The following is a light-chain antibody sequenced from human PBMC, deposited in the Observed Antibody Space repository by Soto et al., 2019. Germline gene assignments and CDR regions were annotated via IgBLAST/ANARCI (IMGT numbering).Light chain of an antibody. CDR1: QSIDSF. V-gene: IGKV3-11*01. Sequence: IVLTQSPATLSLSPGDRATLSCRASQSIDSFLAWYQQKPGQSPRLLVFDASNRATGIPARFSGSGSGTDFTLTISGLEPEDFAVYYCQKRSDWLTFGGGTKVEIK. CDR2: DAS. J-gene: IGKJ4*01. CDR3: QKRSDWLT.